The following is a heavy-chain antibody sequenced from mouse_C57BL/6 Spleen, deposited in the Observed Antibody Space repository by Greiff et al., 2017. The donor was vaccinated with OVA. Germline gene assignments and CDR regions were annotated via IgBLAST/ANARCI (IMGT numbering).Heavy chain of an antibody. V-gene: IGHV1-39*01. CDR3: ARGDTTVVAYWYFDV. CDR2: INPNYGTT. J-gene: IGHJ1*03. Sequence: VQLKESGPELVKPGASVKISCKASGYSFTDYNMNWVKQSNGKSLEWIGVINPNYGTTSYNQKFKGKATLTVDQSSSTAYMQLNSLTSEDSAVYYCARGDTTVVAYWYFDVWGTGTTVTVSS. CDR1: GYSFTDYN. D-gene: IGHD1-1*01.